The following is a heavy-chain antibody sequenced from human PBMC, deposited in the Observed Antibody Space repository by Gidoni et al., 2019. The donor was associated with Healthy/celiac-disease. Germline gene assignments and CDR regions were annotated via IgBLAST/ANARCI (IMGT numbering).Heavy chain of an antibody. CDR3: ARDRRWLLDY. CDR2: ISSSSSTI. V-gene: IGHV3-48*01. D-gene: IGHD5-12*01. CDR1: GFTFSSYS. Sequence: EVQLVESGGGLVQPGGSLRLSCAASGFTFSSYSMNWVRQAPGKGLEWVSYISSSSSTIYYADSVKGRFTISRDNAKNSLYLQMNSLRAEDTAVYYCARDRRWLLDYWGQGTLVTASS. J-gene: IGHJ4*02.